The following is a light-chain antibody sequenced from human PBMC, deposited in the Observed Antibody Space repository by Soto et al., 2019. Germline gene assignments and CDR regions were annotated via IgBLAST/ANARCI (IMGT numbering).Light chain of an antibody. Sequence: EIVLTQSPGTLSLSPGERATLSCRASQSVSSSYLAWYQQKPGQAPRLLLYDASSRATGIPDRFSGSGSGTDFTLTISRLEPGDFAVYYCQQYGSSPWTFGQGTKVEIK. V-gene: IGKV3-20*01. CDR2: DAS. CDR3: QQYGSSPWT. J-gene: IGKJ1*01. CDR1: QSVSSSY.